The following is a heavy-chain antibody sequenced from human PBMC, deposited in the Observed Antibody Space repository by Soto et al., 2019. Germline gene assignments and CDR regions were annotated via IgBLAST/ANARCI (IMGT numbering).Heavy chain of an antibody. J-gene: IGHJ3*02. CDR2: ISGSGGST. Sequence: GGSLRLSCAASGFTFSSYAMSWVRQAPGKGLEWVSAISGSGGSTYYADSVKGRFTISRDNSKNTLYLQMNSLRAEDTAVYYCAKDSGLRYFDWSYDAFDIWGQGTMVTVSS. CDR1: GFTFSSYA. D-gene: IGHD3-9*01. V-gene: IGHV3-23*01. CDR3: AKDSGLRYFDWSYDAFDI.